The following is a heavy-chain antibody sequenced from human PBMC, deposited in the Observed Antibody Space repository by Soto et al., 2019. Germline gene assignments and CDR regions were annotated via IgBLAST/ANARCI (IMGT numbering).Heavy chain of an antibody. CDR2: ISYDGTNN. CDR1: GFTFSAYA. J-gene: IGHJ3*01. Sequence: GGSLRLSCAASGFTFSAYAMHWVRQAPGKGLEWVAVISYDGTNNYYADSVKGRFTISRDNSKNTLFLQMNSLRSEDTAVYYRAPLTAVTGATYDAFDFWGQGTMVTVSS. V-gene: IGHV3-30-3*01. CDR3: APLTAVTGATYDAFDF. D-gene: IGHD5-18*01.